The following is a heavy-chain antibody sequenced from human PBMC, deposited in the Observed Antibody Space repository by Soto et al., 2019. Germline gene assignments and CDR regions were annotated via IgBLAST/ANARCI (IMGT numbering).Heavy chain of an antibody. Sequence: SETLSLTCTVSGGSISSGGYYWSWIRQHPGKGLEWIGYIYYSGSTYYNPSLKSRVTISVDTSKNQFSLKLSSVTAADTAVYYCARARRYYDSSGYPNWFDPWGPGTLVTVSS. CDR1: GGSISSGGYY. CDR3: ARARRYYDSSGYPNWFDP. D-gene: IGHD3-22*01. CDR2: IYYSGST. V-gene: IGHV4-31*03. J-gene: IGHJ5*02.